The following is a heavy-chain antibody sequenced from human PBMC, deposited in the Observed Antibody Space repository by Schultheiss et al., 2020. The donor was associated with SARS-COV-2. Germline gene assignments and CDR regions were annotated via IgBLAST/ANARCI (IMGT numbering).Heavy chain of an antibody. Sequence: GGSLRLSCAASGFTFSSYSMNWVRQAPGKGLEWVSYISSSSSTIYYADSVKGRFTISRDNAKNSLYLQMNSLRAEDTAVYYCARDLRIAAAGVFDYWGQGTLVTVSS. V-gene: IGHV3-48*04. J-gene: IGHJ4*02. D-gene: IGHD6-13*01. CDR2: ISSSSSTI. CDR3: ARDLRIAAAGVFDY. CDR1: GFTFSSYS.